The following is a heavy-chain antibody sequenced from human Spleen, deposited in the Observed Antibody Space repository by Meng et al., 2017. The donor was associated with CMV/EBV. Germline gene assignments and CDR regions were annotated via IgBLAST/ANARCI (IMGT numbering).Heavy chain of an antibody. CDR3: VRGKSHFDF. Sequence: GGPHQRRGLLLSLFLQLPGGALEWIGYIYYSGATYYNPSLNSRATISIDTSKNQFSLNVKSMTAADTAMYYCVRGKSHFDFWGQGTLVTVSS. CDR1: GGPHQRRGLL. CDR2: IYYSGAT. V-gene: IGHV4-31*02. J-gene: IGHJ4*02.